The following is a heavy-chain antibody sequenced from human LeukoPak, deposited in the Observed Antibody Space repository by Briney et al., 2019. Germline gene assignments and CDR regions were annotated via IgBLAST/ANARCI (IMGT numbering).Heavy chain of an antibody. V-gene: IGHV4-59*01. CDR1: GGSISSYY. CDR3: ARPYSSGWRGGFDY. J-gene: IGHJ4*02. CDR2: FHYSGST. Sequence: SETLSLTCTVSGGSISSYYWNWIRQPPGEGLEWIGYFHYSGSTNYNPSLNSQVTISVDTSKNQFSLKLSSVTAADTAVYYCARPYSSGWRGGFDYWGQGALVTVSS. D-gene: IGHD6-19*01.